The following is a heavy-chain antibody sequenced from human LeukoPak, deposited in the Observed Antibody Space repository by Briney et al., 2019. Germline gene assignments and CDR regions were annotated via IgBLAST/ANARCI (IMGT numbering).Heavy chain of an antibody. CDR3: ARHHDYGDYGCFDY. CDR2: IYPVYSDT. J-gene: IGHJ4*02. D-gene: IGHD4-17*01. CDR1: GYRLTSYW. Sequence: GGALEISFKGSGYRLTSYWIGWVRPMPGKGLEWMGIIYPVYSDTRYSPSFQGQVTISADKSNRTAYLQWSSLKASDTAIYYCARHHDYGDYGCFDYWGQGTLVTVSS. V-gene: IGHV5-51*01.